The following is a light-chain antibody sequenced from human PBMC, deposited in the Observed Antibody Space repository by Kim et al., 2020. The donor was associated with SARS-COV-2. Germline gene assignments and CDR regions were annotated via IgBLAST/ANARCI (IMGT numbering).Light chain of an antibody. CDR1: SSDIGAYKY. Sequence: GQSITISCTGTSSDIGAYKYVSWYQQHPGKAPKLIIYDVNERPAGVSNRFSGSKSGNTASLTIAGLQAEDEADYYCSSYTSSTTWVFGGGTKVTVL. CDR2: DVN. J-gene: IGLJ3*02. CDR3: SSYTSSTTWV. V-gene: IGLV2-14*04.